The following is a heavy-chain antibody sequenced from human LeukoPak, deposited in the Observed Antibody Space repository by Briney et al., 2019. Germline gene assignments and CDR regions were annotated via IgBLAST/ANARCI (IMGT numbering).Heavy chain of an antibody. CDR1: SGSISNSSFY. V-gene: IGHV4-39*02. Sequence: SETLSLTCTVSSGSISNSSFYWGWIRQPPGKGLEWIGNIYYRGSTYYNSSLKSRVSISVDTSKNYFPLKVSSVTAADTAVYYCARLFLRFGEFSFDYWGQGTLVTVSS. D-gene: IGHD3-10*01. CDR3: ARLFLRFGEFSFDY. CDR2: IYYRGST. J-gene: IGHJ4*02.